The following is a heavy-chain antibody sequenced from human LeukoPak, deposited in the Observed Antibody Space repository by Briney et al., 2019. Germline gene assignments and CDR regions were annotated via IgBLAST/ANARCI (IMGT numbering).Heavy chain of an antibody. V-gene: IGHV1-8*01. D-gene: IGHD1-26*01. Sequence: ASVKVSCKASGYTFTSYDINWVRQATGQGLEWMGWMNPNSGNTGYAQKFQGRVTMTRNTSISTAYMELSSLRSEDTAVYYCARRRRELRAFDIWGQGTMVTVSS. CDR1: GYTFTSYD. CDR3: ARRRRELRAFDI. CDR2: MNPNSGNT. J-gene: IGHJ3*02.